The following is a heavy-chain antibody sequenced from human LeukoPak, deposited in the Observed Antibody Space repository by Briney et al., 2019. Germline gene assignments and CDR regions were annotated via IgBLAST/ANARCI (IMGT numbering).Heavy chain of an antibody. CDR3: AKDRVVGTTRDFDY. J-gene: IGHJ4*02. Sequence: GGSLRLSCAASGFTFSSYAMHWVRQAPGKGLEWVSAISGSGGSTYYADSVKGRFAISRDNAKNTLYLQMNSLRAEDTAVYYCAKDRVVGTTRDFDYWGQGTLVTVSS. CDR1: GFTFSSYA. D-gene: IGHD1-26*01. CDR2: ISGSGGST. V-gene: IGHV3-23*01.